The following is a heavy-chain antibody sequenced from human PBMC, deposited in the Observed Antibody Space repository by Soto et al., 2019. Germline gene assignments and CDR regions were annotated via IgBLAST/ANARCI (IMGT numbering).Heavy chain of an antibody. CDR2: ISWDGGT. D-gene: IGHD3-16*01. J-gene: IGHJ2*01. CDR1: GFTFDDYT. V-gene: IGHV3-43*01. Sequence: EMQLVESGGVVVQPGGSLRLSCAASGFTFDDYTMHWVRQVPGKGLDWVSTISWDGGTYYADSVKGRFTISRDNSKSSLYLQMNGLRTEDSAFYYCAKGGDYWYFDLWGRGTLATVSS. CDR3: AKGGDYWYFDL.